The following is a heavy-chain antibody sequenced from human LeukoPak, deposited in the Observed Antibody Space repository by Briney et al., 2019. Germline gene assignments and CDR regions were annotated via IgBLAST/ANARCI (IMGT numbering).Heavy chain of an antibody. CDR1: GNSFTNYW. J-gene: IGHJ4*02. CDR2: IYPDYSDT. Sequence: GEFLKISCKASGNSFTNYWIGWARQMPGKGLEWMGIIYPDYSDTRYSPSFQGQVTISVDKSISTAYLQWSSLKASDTAMYYCASLPRGSSGWNYFDYWGQGTLVTVSS. CDR3: ASLPRGSSGWNYFDY. V-gene: IGHV5-51*01. D-gene: IGHD6-19*01.